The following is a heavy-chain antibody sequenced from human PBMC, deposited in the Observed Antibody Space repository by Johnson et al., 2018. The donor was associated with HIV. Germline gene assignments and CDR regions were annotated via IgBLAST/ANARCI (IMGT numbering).Heavy chain of an antibody. D-gene: IGHD1-7*01. CDR1: GFTFSNYG. V-gene: IGHV3-30*02. CDR3: AKEKLELRTGDAFDI. CDR2: IRYDGSNK. Sequence: QVQLVESGGGLVQPGGSLRLSCEVSGFTFSNYGMHWVRQAPGKGLEWVAFIRYDGSNKYYADSVKGRFTIFRDSSKNTLYRQMNSLRADDTAVYYCAKEKLELRTGDAFDIWGQGTMVTVSS. J-gene: IGHJ3*02.